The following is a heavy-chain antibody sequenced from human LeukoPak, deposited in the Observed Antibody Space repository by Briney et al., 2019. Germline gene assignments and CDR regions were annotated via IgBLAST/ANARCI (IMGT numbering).Heavy chain of an antibody. CDR1: GFTFSNSG. V-gene: IGHV3-30*19. CDR3: ARGSPRHYDSSGVKFDY. CDR2: ILYDGRYK. Sequence: RGSLRLSSAASGFTFSNSGMHWVRQAPRKGLDWVAVILYDGRYKKYADSVKGRFTVSRDKSTKTLYLQMKSPRDQDTALYNSARGSPRHYDSSGVKFDYWGQGILVTVSS. J-gene: IGHJ4*02. D-gene: IGHD3-22*01.